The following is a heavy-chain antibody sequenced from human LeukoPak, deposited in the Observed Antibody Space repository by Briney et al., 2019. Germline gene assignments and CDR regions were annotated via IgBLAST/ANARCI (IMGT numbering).Heavy chain of an antibody. CDR3: ARRSDSGSDDGEDYFDY. D-gene: IGHD1-26*01. CDR1: DSSIYSTTLY. CDR2: MYYDGST. Sequence: ESPSDTCINRDSSIYSTTLYRGWIRQPPGKGLEWIGSMYYDGSTYHNPSLKSRVTISVDTSNNQFSLKLTSVTAADTAVYFCARRSDSGSDDGEDYFDYWGQGTLVTVSS. V-gene: IGHV4-39*01. J-gene: IGHJ4*02.